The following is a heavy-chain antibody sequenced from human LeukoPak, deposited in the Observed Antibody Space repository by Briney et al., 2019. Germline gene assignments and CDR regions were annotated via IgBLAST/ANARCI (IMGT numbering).Heavy chain of an antibody. CDR2: IYTSGST. J-gene: IGHJ5*02. D-gene: IGHD3-16*01. V-gene: IGHV4-4*08. CDR1: GGSISSYY. Sequence: SETLSLTCTVSGGSISSYYWSWIRQPPGKGLEWIGRIYTSGSTNYNPSLKSRVTISVDTSKNQFSLKLSSVTAADTAVYYCARARGDGPYNWFDPWGQGTLVTVSS. CDR3: ARARGDGPYNWFDP.